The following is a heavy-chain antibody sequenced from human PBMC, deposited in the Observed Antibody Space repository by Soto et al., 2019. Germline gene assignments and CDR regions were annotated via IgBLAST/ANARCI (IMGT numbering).Heavy chain of an antibody. CDR1: GFTVSSNY. Sequence: GGSLRLSCAASGFTVSSNYMSWVRQAPGKGLEWVSVIYSGGSTYYADSVKGRFTISRDNSKNTLYLQMNSLRAEDTAVYYCARDRDLGYCSGGSCYPPHYGMDVWGQGTTVTVSS. CDR2: IYSGGST. V-gene: IGHV3-66*01. D-gene: IGHD2-15*01. CDR3: ARDRDLGYCSGGSCYPPHYGMDV. J-gene: IGHJ6*02.